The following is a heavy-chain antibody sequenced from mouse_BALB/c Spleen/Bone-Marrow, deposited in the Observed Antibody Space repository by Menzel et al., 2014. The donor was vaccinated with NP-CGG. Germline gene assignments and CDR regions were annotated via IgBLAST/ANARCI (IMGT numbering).Heavy chain of an antibody. V-gene: IGHV1S137*01. CDR2: ISGYYGDA. CDR3: ARSGKVRNAMDY. J-gene: IGHJ4*01. D-gene: IGHD2-14*01. CDR1: GYTFTDYA. Sequence: VHLVESGAELVGPGVSVKISCKGSGYTFTDYAIHWVKQSHAKSLEWIGLISGYYGDAIYNQKFRGKATMTVDKSSSTAYMDLARLTSEDSAIYYCARSGKVRNAMDYWGQGTSVTVSS.